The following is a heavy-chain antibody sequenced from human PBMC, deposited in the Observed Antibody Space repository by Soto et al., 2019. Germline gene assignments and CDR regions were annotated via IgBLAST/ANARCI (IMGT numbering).Heavy chain of an antibody. V-gene: IGHV3-30-3*01. CDR2: ISYDGSNE. D-gene: IGHD4-17*01. CDR3: ATAGRIRWKDY. CDR1: GFIFSSYA. Sequence: PGGSLRLSCAASGFIFSSYAMHWVRQAPGKGLEWVAVISYDGSNEYYADSVKGRFTISRDNSKNTLYLQMNSLRAEDTAVYYCATAGRIRWKDYWGQGT. J-gene: IGHJ4*02.